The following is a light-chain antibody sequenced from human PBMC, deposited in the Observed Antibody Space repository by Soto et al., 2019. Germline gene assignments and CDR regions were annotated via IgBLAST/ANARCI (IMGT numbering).Light chain of an antibody. V-gene: IGKV1-12*01. Sequence: DIQMTQSPSSVSASVGDTVTITCRASQDILSWLAWYQQKPGEAPRLLIYASSNLQSGVPSTFSGSRSETAFTLTISSLQPEDLATYYCQQANTFPFTFGPGTRLDIK. CDR1: QDILSW. CDR3: QQANTFPFT. J-gene: IGKJ3*01. CDR2: ASS.